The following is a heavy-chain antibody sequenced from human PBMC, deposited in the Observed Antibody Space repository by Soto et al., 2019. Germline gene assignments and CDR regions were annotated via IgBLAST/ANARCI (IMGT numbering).Heavy chain of an antibody. D-gene: IGHD3-22*01. CDR2: IYYSGST. Sequence: QLQLQESGPGLVKPSETLSLTCTVSGGSISSSSYYWGWIRQPPGKGLEWIGSIYYSGSTYYNPSLKSRVTISVDTSKNQFSLKLSSVTAADTAVYYCASITMIARRSDPWGQGTLVTVSS. CDR1: GGSISSSSYY. V-gene: IGHV4-39*01. CDR3: ASITMIARRSDP. J-gene: IGHJ5*02.